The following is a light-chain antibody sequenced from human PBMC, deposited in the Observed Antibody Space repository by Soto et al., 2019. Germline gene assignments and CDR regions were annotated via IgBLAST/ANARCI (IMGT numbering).Light chain of an antibody. J-gene: IGKJ1*01. CDR1: QSVSSY. CDR2: DAS. Sequence: EIVLTESPATRSLSPGERATLSCRASQSVSSYLAWYQQKPGQAPRLLIYDASNRATGIPARFSGSGSGTDFTLTISSLEPEDFAVYYCQQRSNWPRTFGQGTK. CDR3: QQRSNWPRT. V-gene: IGKV3-11*01.